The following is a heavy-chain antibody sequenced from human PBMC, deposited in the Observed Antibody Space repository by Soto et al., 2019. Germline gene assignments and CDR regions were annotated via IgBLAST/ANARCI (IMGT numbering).Heavy chain of an antibody. J-gene: IGHJ4*02. Sequence: QVQLVQSGAEVKKPGASVKVSCKTSGYTFSSYGFSWVRQAPGQGLEWIGWISGYNGNTNYAQRFQGGGTMTTDTSTSTAYMELRSLRSDDAAVYYCAREGQLGYWGQGTLVTVSS. CDR3: AREGQLGY. D-gene: IGHD6-6*01. V-gene: IGHV1-18*01. CDR1: GYTFSSYG. CDR2: ISGYNGNT.